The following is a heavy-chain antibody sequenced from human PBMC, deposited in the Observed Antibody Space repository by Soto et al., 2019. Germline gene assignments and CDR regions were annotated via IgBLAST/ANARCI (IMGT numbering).Heavy chain of an antibody. V-gene: IGHV5-51*07. CDR1: IQIFVSYL. J-gene: IGHJ3*02. CDR2: VYPADSYT. Sequence: ASPHISCKGAIQIFVSYLIALVHHNPGKVLEWIGIVYPADSYTRYNPSFDVHVTILSDKSINTVYLQWNSLRPSDTAIYYCTRGLGTSVLNDALDIWGQGTMVT. D-gene: IGHD1-7*01. CDR3: TRGLGTSVLNDALDI.